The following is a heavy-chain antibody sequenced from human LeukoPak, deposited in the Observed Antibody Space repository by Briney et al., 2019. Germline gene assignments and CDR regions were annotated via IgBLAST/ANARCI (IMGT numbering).Heavy chain of an antibody. CDR3: ARDSARGGNSDY. J-gene: IGHJ4*02. CDR2: IKSDGTYT. CDR1: GFXFSNYW. V-gene: IGHV3-74*01. D-gene: IGHD4-23*01. Sequence: GGSLRLSCAASGFXFSNYWIHWVRQAPGKGLVWVSRIKSDGTYTSYADSVKGRFTISRDNAKSTLYLQMNSLRVEDTAVYFCARDSARGGNSDYWGQGTLVTVSS.